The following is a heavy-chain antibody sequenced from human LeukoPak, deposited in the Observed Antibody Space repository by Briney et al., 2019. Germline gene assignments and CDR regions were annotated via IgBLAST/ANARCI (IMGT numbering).Heavy chain of an antibody. CDR2: IYYSGST. J-gene: IGHJ6*03. D-gene: IGHD1-1*01. V-gene: IGHV4-30-4*02. Sequence: SETLSLTCTVSGGSISSSDYYWSWIRQPPGKGLEWIGYIYYSGSTYYNPSLKSRVTISVDTSKNQFSLKLSSVTAADTAVYYCAREGYRLGMDVWGKGTTVTVSS. CDR1: GGSISSSDYY. CDR3: AREGYRLGMDV.